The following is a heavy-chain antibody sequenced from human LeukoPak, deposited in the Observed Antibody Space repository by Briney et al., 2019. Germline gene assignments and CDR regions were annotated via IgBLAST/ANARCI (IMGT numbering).Heavy chain of an antibody. J-gene: IGHJ5*02. CDR2: INPDSGGT. CDR3: AREGTASSSPNWFDP. D-gene: IGHD6-13*01. V-gene: IGHV1-2*02. Sequence: ASVKVSCKASGYTFTGYYMHWVRQAPGQGLEWMGWINPDSGGTNYAQNFQGRVTMTRDTSISTAYMELSRLRSDDTAVYYCAREGTASSSPNWFDPWGQGTLVTVSS. CDR1: GYTFTGYY.